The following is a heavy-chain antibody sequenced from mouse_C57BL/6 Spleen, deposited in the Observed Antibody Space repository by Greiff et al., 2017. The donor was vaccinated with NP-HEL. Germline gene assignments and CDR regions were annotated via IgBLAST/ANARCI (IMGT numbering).Heavy chain of an antibody. CDR2: ISSGGDYI. CDR3: TRDRGSSFDY. CDR1: GFTFSSYA. Sequence: LVASGEGLVKPGGSLKLSCAASGFTFSSYAMSWVRQTPEKRLEWVAYISSGGDYIYYADTVKGRFTISRDNARNTLYLQMSSLKSEDTAMYYCTRDRGSSFDYWGQGTTLTVSS. V-gene: IGHV5-9-1*02. J-gene: IGHJ2*01. D-gene: IGHD1-1*01.